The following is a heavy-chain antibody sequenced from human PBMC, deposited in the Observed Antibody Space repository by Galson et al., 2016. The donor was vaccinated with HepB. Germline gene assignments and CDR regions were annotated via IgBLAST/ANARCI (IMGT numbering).Heavy chain of an antibody. CDR2: IISNGNGGTT. D-gene: IGHD3-9*01. Sequence: SLRLSCATSGFTFSDAWMSWVRQAPGKGLEWVGRIISNGNGGTTDYAPPVKDRFTISRDDVTNMVYLQMNILESEDTAIYYCSTAIKSRYFDWLPLWGQGTLVTVSS. J-gene: IGHJ4*02. V-gene: IGHV3-15*01. CDR3: STAIKSRYFDWLPL. CDR1: GFTFSDAW.